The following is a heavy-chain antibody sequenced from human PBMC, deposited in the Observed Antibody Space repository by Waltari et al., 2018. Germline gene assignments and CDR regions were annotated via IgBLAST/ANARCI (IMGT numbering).Heavy chain of an antibody. CDR2: IDWDADK. J-gene: IGHJ6*03. Sequence: QVTLKESGPVLVIPTQTLTLPCTFSGFSLSTTAMCMIWIRPPPGKALEWIARIDWDADKFYSTSLKIRITISKDTTKIQVVITMTNMDPVDTATYDCARCRGAAASYYYYYYMDVWGKGTTVTVSS. CDR3: ARCRGAAASYYYYYYMDV. D-gene: IGHD6-13*01. CDR1: GFSLSTTAMC. V-gene: IGHV2-70*16.